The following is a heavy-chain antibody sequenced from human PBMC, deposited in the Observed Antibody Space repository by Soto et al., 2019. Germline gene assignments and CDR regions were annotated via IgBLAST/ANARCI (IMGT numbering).Heavy chain of an antibody. D-gene: IGHD2-2*01. Sequence: ASVKVSXKASGYTFTGYYMHWVRQAPGQGLEWMGWINPNSGGTNYAQKFQGWVTMTRDTSISTAYMELSRLRSDDTAVYYCARGCSSTSYYYYYYMDVWGKGTTVTVSS. CDR3: ARGCSSTSYYYYYYMDV. J-gene: IGHJ6*03. CDR2: INPNSGGT. CDR1: GYTFTGYY. V-gene: IGHV1-2*04.